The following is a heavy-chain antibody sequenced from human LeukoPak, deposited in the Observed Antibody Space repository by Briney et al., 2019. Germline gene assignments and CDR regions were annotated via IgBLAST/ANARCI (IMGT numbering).Heavy chain of an antibody. D-gene: IGHD3-10*01. V-gene: IGHV3-33*06. CDR3: AKEVSGDYYYYMDV. J-gene: IGHJ6*03. Sequence: PGWAPRLSCAASGFTFSSYGMHGVRGAPVEGREWLAVIWYDGSNKYYADSVKGRFTISRDNSKNTLHLQMNSLRAEDSAVYYCAKEVSGDYYYYMDVWGKGPTVTVSS. CDR2: IWYDGSNK. CDR1: GFTFSSYG.